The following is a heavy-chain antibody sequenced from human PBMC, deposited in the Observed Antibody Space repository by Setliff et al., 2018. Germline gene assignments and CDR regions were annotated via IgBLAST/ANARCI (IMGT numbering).Heavy chain of an antibody. J-gene: IGHJ4*02. CDR2: ISGYTGNT. D-gene: IGHD2-8*01. V-gene: IGHV1-18*01. CDR3: SRLVRYCSTTTCQRASGAEV. Sequence: ASVKVSCKASGYTFANYGVTWVRQAPGQGLEWMGWISGYTGNTNYAQKLQGRVSMTTDTSTNTAYMELSNLRYDDTAIYYRSRLVRYCSTTTCQRASGAEVWGQGTLVTVSS. CDR1: GYTFANYG.